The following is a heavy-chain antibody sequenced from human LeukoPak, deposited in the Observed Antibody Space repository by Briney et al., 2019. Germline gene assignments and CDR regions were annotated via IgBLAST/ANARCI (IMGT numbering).Heavy chain of an antibody. CDR1: GYSSTNYG. J-gene: IGHJ5*02. CDR2: IIPIFGTA. CDR3: ARDTRHRYCSSTSCYRGWLDP. D-gene: IGHD2-2*01. V-gene: IGHV1-69*13. Sequence: ASVKVSCKASGYSSTNYGISWVRQAPGQGLEWMGGIIPIFGTANYAQKFQGRVTITADESTRTAYMELSSLRSEDTAVYYCARDTRHRYCSSTSCYRGWLDPWGQGTLVTVSS.